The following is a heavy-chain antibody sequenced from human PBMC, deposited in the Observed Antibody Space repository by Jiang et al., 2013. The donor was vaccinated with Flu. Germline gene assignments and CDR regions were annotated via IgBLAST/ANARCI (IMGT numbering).Heavy chain of an antibody. J-gene: IGHJ4*02. CDR2: IVVGSGNT. D-gene: IGHD4-17*01. CDR3: AAFDYGDSQVFDY. CDR1: GFTFTSSA. Sequence: GTSVKVSCKASGFTFTSSAVQWVRQARGQRLEWIGWIVVGSGNTNYAQKFQERVTITRDMSTSTAYMELSSLRSEDTAVYYCAAFDYGDSQVFDYWGQGTLVTVSS. V-gene: IGHV1-58*01.